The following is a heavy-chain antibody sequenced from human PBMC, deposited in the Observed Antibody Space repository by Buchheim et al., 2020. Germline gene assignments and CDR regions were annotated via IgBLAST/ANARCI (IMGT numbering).Heavy chain of an antibody. CDR1: GFTFSNYA. V-gene: IGHV3-30-3*01. Sequence: QVQLVESGGGVVQPERPPRLSCAASGFTFSNYAMHWVRQAPGKGLEWVAVISYDGNKKYYADSVRGRFTVSRDNSKNTLYLQMNSLGAEDRAVYYCARGTDNRGYYSFDYWGQGTL. J-gene: IGHJ4*02. CDR2: ISYDGNKK. CDR3: ARGTDNRGYYSFDY. D-gene: IGHD3-22*01.